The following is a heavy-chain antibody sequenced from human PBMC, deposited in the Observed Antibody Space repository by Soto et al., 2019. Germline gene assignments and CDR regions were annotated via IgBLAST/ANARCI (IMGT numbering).Heavy chain of an antibody. CDR1: GGSISSSSYY. Sequence: QMQLQESGPGLVKPSETLSLTCTVSGGSISSSSYYWGWIRQPPGKGLEWIGSIYSSGRTYYNPTLKSRVPISEKTSKNQFSRSLSSVTAADTTVYYCARHVEFTPGFDPGAREPWSPSPQ. CDR2: IYSSGRT. V-gene: IGHV4-39*01. J-gene: IGHJ5*02. CDR3: ARHVEFTPGFDP.